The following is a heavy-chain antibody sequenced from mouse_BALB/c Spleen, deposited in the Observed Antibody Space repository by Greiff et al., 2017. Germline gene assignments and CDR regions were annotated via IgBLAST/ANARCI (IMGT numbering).Heavy chain of an antibody. CDR2: IWSGGST. J-gene: IGHJ1*01. CDR3: ARTVGNYWYFDV. Sequence: VQLQQSGPGLVQPSQSLSITCTVSGFSLTSYGVHWVRQSPGKGLEWLGVIWSGGSTDYNAAFISRLSISKDNSKSQVFFKMNSLQANDTAIYYCARTVGNYWYFDVWGAGTTVTVSS. D-gene: IGHD2-1*01. CDR1: GFSLTSYG. V-gene: IGHV2-2*02.